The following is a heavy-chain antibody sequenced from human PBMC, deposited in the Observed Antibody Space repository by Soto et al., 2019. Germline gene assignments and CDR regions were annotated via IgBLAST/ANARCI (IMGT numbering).Heavy chain of an antibody. Sequence: SETLSLTCAVYGGSFSGYYWSWIRQPPGKGLEWIGEINHSGSTNYNPSLKSRVTISVDTSKNQFSLKLSSVTAADTAVYYCARNPSDINYYDSSYYGMDVWGQGTTVTVSS. V-gene: IGHV4-34*01. CDR1: GGSFSGYY. CDR2: INHSGST. J-gene: IGHJ6*02. CDR3: ARNPSDINYYDSSYYGMDV. D-gene: IGHD3-22*01.